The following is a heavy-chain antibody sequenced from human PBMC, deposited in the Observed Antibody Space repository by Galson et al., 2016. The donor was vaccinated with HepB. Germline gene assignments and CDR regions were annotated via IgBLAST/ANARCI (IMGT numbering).Heavy chain of an antibody. CDR1: GFTFGNYG. CDR2: DSMDGRRK. CDR3: AKRHEYCPAVGCSVDY. D-gene: IGHD2/OR15-2a*01. J-gene: IGHJ4*02. V-gene: IGHV3-30*18. Sequence: SLRLSCAASGFTFGNYGMHWVRQAPGKGLEWVAADSMDGRRKFYADSVKGRFTISRDNSNNMLFLQMSSLRTDDTAIYYCAKRHEYCPAVGCSVDYWGQGTLVSVSS.